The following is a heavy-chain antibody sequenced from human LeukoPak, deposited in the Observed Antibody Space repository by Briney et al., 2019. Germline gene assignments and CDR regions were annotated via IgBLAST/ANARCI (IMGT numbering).Heavy chain of an antibody. Sequence: SEILSLTCSVFGGSISSYYWGWIRQPPGKGLEWIGYISYSGSTKYNPSLKRRVTISLDTSKNQFSLNLVSVTAEDTAVYYCARQGPTNWGSRAYWYFDLWGRGTLVTVSS. V-gene: IGHV4-59*08. CDR1: GGSISSYY. J-gene: IGHJ2*01. CDR2: ISYSGST. D-gene: IGHD7-27*01. CDR3: ARQGPTNWGSRAYWYFDL.